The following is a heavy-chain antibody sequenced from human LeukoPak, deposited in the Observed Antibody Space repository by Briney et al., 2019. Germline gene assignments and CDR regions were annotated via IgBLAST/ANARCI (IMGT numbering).Heavy chain of an antibody. J-gene: IGHJ4*02. CDR1: GFTFSNYG. Sequence: GGSLRLSCAASGFTFSNYGMHWVRQAPGKGLEWVALISYDGSYKYYADPVKGRFTISRDNSKNTLYLQMNSLRAEDTAVYYCAKDLGSWADYWGQGTLVTVSS. CDR2: ISYDGSYK. V-gene: IGHV3-30*18. D-gene: IGHD6-13*01. CDR3: AKDLGSWADY.